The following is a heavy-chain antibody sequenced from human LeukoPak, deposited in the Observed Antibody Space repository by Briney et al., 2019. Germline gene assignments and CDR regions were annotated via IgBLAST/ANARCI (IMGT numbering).Heavy chain of an antibody. CDR1: GFTFSSYA. V-gene: IGHV3-23*01. J-gene: IGHJ4*02. CDR3: AKDYYASGSPNFDY. Sequence: GGSLRLSCAASGFTFSSYAMSWVRQAPGKGLEWVSAISGSGGSTYYADSVKGRFIISRDNSKNTLYLQMKSLRAEDTAVYYCAKDYYASGSPNFDYWGQGTLVTVSS. CDR2: ISGSGGST. D-gene: IGHD3-10*01.